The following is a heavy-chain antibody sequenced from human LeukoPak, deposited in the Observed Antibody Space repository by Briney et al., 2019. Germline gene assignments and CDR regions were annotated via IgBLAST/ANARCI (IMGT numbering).Heavy chain of an antibody. CDR2: INPNSGGT. J-gene: IGHJ5*02. CDR3: ARDKSGSGSSDVNWFDP. D-gene: IGHD2-15*01. V-gene: IGHV1-2*02. CDR1: GYTFTGYY. Sequence: VALVKVSCKASGYTFTGYYMHWVRQAPGQGLEWMGWINPNSGGTNYAQKFQGRVTMTRDTSISTAYMELSRLRSDDTAVYYCARDKSGSGSSDVNWFDPWGQGTLVTVSS.